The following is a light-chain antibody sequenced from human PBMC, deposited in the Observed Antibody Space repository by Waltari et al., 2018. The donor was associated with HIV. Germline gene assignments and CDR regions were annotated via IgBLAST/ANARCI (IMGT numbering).Light chain of an antibody. CDR3: CSYAGSRVI. CDR1: SNDIGAYNY. Sequence: QSALTQPRSVSGSPGQSVTISCAGTSNDIGAYNYVSWYQQHPGKAPKVMIYDVNKRPSGVPDRFSGSKSGYTASLTISGLQAEDEADYYCCSYAGSRVIFGGGTKLTVL. J-gene: IGLJ2*01. CDR2: DVN. V-gene: IGLV2-11*01.